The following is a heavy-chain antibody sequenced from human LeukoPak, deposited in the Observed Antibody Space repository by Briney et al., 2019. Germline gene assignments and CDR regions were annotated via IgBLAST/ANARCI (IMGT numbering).Heavy chain of an antibody. J-gene: IGHJ3*02. CDR1: GFTFSSYG. V-gene: IGHV3-30*18. CDR2: ISYDGSNK. CDR3: AKECDYYDFWTPVAFDI. D-gene: IGHD3-3*01. Sequence: PGRSLRLSCAASGFTFSSYGMHWVRQAPGKGLEWVAVISYDGSNKYYADSVKGRFTISRDNSKNTLYLQMNSLRAEDTAVYYCAKECDYYDFWTPVAFDIWGQGTMVTVSS.